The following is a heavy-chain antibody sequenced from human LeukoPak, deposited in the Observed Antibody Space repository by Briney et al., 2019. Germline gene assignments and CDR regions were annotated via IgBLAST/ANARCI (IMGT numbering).Heavy chain of an antibody. CDR2: ISYDGSNK. Sequence: PGGSLRLSCAASGFTFSSYGMHWVRQAPGKGLEWVAVISYDGSNKYYADSVKGRFTISRDNSKNTLYLQMNSLRAEDTAVYFCAKISITMVRGVPNFDYWGQGTLVTVSS. D-gene: IGHD3-10*01. J-gene: IGHJ4*02. CDR1: GFTFSSYG. CDR3: AKISITMVRGVPNFDY. V-gene: IGHV3-30*18.